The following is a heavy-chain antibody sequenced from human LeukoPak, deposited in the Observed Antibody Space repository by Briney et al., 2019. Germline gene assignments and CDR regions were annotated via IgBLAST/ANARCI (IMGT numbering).Heavy chain of an antibody. V-gene: IGHV4-59*01. Sequence: SETLSLTCTVSGGSISSYYWSWIRQPPGKGLEWIGYIYYSGSTNYNPSLKSRVTMSVDTSKNQFSLKLSSVTAADTAVYYCASQYSSGWYDYWGRGTLVTVSS. J-gene: IGHJ4*02. CDR1: GGSISSYY. CDR3: ASQYSSGWYDY. CDR2: IYYSGST. D-gene: IGHD6-19*01.